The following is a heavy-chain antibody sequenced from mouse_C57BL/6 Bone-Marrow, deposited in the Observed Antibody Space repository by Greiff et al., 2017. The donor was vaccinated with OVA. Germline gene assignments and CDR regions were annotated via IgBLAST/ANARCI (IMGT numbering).Heavy chain of an antibody. Sequence: EVHLVESGEGLVKPGGSLKLSCAASGFTFSSYAMSWVRQTPEKRLVWVAYISSGGDYIYYADTVKGRFTISRDNARNTLYLEMSSLKSEDTAMYYCTRLLDAMDYWGQGTSVTVSS. CDR3: TRLLDAMDY. CDR2: ISSGGDYI. V-gene: IGHV5-9-1*02. J-gene: IGHJ4*01. D-gene: IGHD2-1*01. CDR1: GFTFSSYA.